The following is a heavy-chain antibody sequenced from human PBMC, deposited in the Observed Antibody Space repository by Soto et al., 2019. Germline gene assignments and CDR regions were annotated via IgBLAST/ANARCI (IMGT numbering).Heavy chain of an antibody. Sequence: QVQLVQSGTVVQRRGSSVKVSCQASGGTFSSHGMAWVRQAPGQGLEWMGGIIPTFGTATYAPKFQGRVTITADKSTNTAYMELSSLRSEDMAVYYCASERSAQYFDFWGQGTLITVSS. CDR3: ASERSAQYFDF. J-gene: IGHJ4*02. D-gene: IGHD1-26*01. CDR1: GGTFSSHG. V-gene: IGHV1-69*06. CDR2: IIPTFGTA.